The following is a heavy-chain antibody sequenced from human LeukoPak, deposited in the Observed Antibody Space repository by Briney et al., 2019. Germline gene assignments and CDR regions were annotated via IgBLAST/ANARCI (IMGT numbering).Heavy chain of an antibody. CDR3: ARDGMSDY. CDR1: GGSISSYY. Sequence: PSETLSLTCTVSGGSISSYYWSWLRQPPGKGLEWIGYIYYSGSTYYNPSLKSRVTISVDTSKNQFSLKLSSVTAADTAVYYCARDGMSDYWGQGTLVTVSS. CDR2: IYYSGST. V-gene: IGHV4-59*12. D-gene: IGHD1-14*01. J-gene: IGHJ4*02.